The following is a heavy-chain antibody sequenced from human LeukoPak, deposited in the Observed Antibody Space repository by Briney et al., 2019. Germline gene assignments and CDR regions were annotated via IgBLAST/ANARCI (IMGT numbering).Heavy chain of an antibody. J-gene: IGHJ6*03. CDR3: AKFEGALLGNYYMDI. CDR1: GFPFSDFA. V-gene: IGHV3-23*01. Sequence: GGSLRLSCAVSGFPFSDFAMSWVRQAPGKGLEWVSTISGGGDNTYFADSVKGRFTISRDNSKNTLFLQMVSLRAEDTAVYYCAKFEGALLGNYYMDIWGKGTTVTVSS. CDR2: ISGGGDNT.